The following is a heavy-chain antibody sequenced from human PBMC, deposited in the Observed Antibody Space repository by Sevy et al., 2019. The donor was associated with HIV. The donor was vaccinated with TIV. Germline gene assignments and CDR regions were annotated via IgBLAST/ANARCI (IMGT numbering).Heavy chain of an antibody. J-gene: IGHJ4*02. CDR2: ISNSGSTI. CDR3: ARDLPPSATTVAHFDY. D-gene: IGHD4-17*01. CDR1: GFTFSSYE. Sequence: GGSLRLSCAASGFTFSSYEMNWVRQAPGKGLEWVSYISNSGSTIYYSDSVKGRLTISRDNAKNSLYLQMNSLRVEETAVYYCARDLPPSATTVAHFDYWGRGTLVTVPS. V-gene: IGHV3-48*03.